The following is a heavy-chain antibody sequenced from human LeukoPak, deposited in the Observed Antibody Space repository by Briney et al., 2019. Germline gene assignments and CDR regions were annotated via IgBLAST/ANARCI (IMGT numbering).Heavy chain of an antibody. CDR3: ARGGIVVVVAANNWFDP. CDR1: GYTFTGCY. V-gene: IGHV1-2*02. J-gene: IGHJ5*02. Sequence: ASVKVSCKASGYTFTGCYMHWVRQAPGQGLEWMGWINPNSGGTNYAEKFQGRVTMTRDTSISTAYMELSRLRSDDTAVYYCARGGIVVVVAANNWFDPWGQGTLVTVSS. D-gene: IGHD2-15*01. CDR2: INPNSGGT.